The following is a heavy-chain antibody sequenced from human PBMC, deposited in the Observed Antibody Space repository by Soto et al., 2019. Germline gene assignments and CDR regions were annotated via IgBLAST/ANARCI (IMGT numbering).Heavy chain of an antibody. Sequence: SVKVSCKASGGTFSSYAISWVRQAPGQGLEWMGGIIPIFGTANYAQKFQGRVTITADKSTSTAYMELSSLRSEDTAVYYCARDGTVTNSRGKAFDIWGQGTMVTVS. V-gene: IGHV1-69*06. CDR3: ARDGTVTNSRGKAFDI. D-gene: IGHD4-17*01. CDR1: GGTFSSYA. J-gene: IGHJ3*02. CDR2: IIPIFGTA.